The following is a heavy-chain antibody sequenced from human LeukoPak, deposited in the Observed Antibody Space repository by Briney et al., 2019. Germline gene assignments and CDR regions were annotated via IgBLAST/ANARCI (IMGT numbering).Heavy chain of an antibody. V-gene: IGHV4-59*01. J-gene: IGHJ4*02. D-gene: IGHD3-16*01. CDR2: IYYSGST. CDR1: GGSISSYY. CDR3: SRAPPPDGGPHFDY. Sequence: SETLSLTCTVSGGSISSYYWSWIRQPPGKGLEWIGYIYYSGSTNYNPSLKSRVTISVDTSKNQFSLKLSSVTAADTAVYYCSRAPPPDGGPHFDYWGQGTLVTVSS.